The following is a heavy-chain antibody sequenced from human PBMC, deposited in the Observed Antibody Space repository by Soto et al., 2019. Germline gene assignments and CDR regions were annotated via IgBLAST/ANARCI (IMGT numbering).Heavy chain of an antibody. CDR2: IVPLFAAA. CDR1: GGTFGGYG. J-gene: IGHJ4*02. Sequence: QVQLEQSAAEVKKPGSSVKVSCKASGGTFGGYGLNWVRQAPGQGLEWMGGIVPLFAAANYAQKFQGRVRITGDAGGGTLELRSLSPDDTAMYYCARGGTWYDHSGRRYHYTAKLDSWGQGTLVTVSS. D-gene: IGHD3-16*01. CDR3: ARGGTWYDHSGRRYHYTAKLDS. V-gene: IGHV1-69*12.